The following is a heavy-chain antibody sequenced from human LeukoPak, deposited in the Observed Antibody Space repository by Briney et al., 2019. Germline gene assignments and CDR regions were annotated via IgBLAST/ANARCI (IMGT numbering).Heavy chain of an antibody. Sequence: ASVKVSCKTSGFTFVGHYMHWVRQTPGQGLECMAWINPDSGGTDYPQKFRGRVTMTRDTSSNTLYMELSSLRSDDTAVYYCARLGGAQGYYYRSGSNHYFDHWGQGTLVTVSS. CDR1: GFTFVGHY. D-gene: IGHD3-10*01. J-gene: IGHJ4*02. CDR3: ARLGGAQGYYYRSGSNHYFDH. CDR2: INPDSGGT. V-gene: IGHV1-2*02.